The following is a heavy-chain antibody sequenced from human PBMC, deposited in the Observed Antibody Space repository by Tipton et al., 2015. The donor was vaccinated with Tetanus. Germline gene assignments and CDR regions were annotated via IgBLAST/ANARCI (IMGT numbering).Heavy chain of an antibody. CDR1: GFTFSSYS. V-gene: IGHV3-21*01. D-gene: IGHD3-10*01. Sequence: GSLRLSCAASGFTFSSYSMNWVRQAPGKGLEWVSSISSSSSYIYYADSVKGRFTISRDNAKNSPYLQMNSLRAEDTAVYYCARGGVTLLDYWGQGTLVTVSS. CDR3: ARGGVTLLDY. CDR2: ISSSSSYI. J-gene: IGHJ4*02.